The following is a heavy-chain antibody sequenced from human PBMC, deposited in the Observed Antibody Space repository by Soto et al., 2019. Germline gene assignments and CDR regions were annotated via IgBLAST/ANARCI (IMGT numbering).Heavy chain of an antibody. CDR3: AREGYYSGSESYSPPRYYGMDV. V-gene: IGHV1-3*01. CDR2: INAGNGNT. J-gene: IGHJ6*02. Sequence: AASVKVSCKASGYTFTSYAMHWVRQAPGQRLEWMGWINAGNGNTKYSQKFQGRVTITRDTSASTAYMELSSLRSEDTAVYYCAREGYYSGSESYSPPRYYGMDVWGQGTTVTVSS. CDR1: GYTFTSYA. D-gene: IGHD3-10*01.